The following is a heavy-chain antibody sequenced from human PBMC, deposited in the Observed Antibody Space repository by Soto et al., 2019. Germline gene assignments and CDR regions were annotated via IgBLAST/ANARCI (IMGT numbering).Heavy chain of an antibody. J-gene: IGHJ6*02. CDR1: GGTFSSYA. D-gene: IGHD1-1*01. Sequence: ASVKVSCKASGGTFSSYAISWVRQAPGQGLEWMGRIIPIFGTANYAQKFQGRVTITADESTSTAYMELSSLRSEDTAVYYCARDDYKRRTIYYYGMDVWGQGTTVTVSS. CDR3: ARDDYKRRTIYYYGMDV. CDR2: IIPIFGTA. V-gene: IGHV1-69*13.